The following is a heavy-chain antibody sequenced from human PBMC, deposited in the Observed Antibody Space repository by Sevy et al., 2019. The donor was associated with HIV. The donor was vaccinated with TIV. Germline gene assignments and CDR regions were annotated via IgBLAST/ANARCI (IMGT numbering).Heavy chain of an antibody. D-gene: IGHD3-22*01. CDR3: TYYYDSSGYYSFDY. Sequence: GGSLRRSCAASGFTFSSYWMHWVRQAPGKGLVWVSRINSDGSSTSYADSVKGRFTISRDNAKNTLYLQMNSLRAEDTAVYYCTYYYDSSGYYSFDYWGQGTLVTVSS. J-gene: IGHJ4*02. V-gene: IGHV3-74*01. CDR2: INSDGSST. CDR1: GFTFSSYW.